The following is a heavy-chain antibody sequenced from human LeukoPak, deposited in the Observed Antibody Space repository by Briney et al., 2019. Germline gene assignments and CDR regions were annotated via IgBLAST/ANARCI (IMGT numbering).Heavy chain of an antibody. D-gene: IGHD1-1*01. V-gene: IGHV4-34*01. Sequence: SETLSLTCAVYGGSFSTYCWSWIRQSPGKGLEWIAEINHRGDTNYNPSVKSRVTISVDTSKNQFSLKITSLTAADTAVYYCARGPTISETGYFDYWGQGTLVTVSS. J-gene: IGHJ4*03. CDR3: ARGPTISETGYFDY. CDR1: GGSFSTYC. CDR2: INHRGDT.